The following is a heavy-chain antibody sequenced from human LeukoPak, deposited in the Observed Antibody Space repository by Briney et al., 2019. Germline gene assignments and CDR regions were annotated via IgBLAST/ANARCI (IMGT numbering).Heavy chain of an antibody. Sequence: ASVKVSCKASGYTFTGYYMHWVRQAPGQGLEWMGRINPNSGGTNYAQKFQGRVTMTKDTSISTAYMELSRLRFDDTAVYFCARDRSAVAGTAAFWGQGTLVTVSS. J-gene: IGHJ4*02. CDR3: ARDRSAVAGTAAF. CDR1: GYTFTGYY. D-gene: IGHD6-19*01. V-gene: IGHV1-2*06. CDR2: INPNSGGT.